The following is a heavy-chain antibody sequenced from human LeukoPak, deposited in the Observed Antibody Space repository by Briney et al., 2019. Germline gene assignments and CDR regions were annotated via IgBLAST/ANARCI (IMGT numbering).Heavy chain of an antibody. CDR2: ISGSGGTT. V-gene: IGHV3-23*01. Sequence: GGSLRLSCAVSGLTLSNVWMNWVRQAPGKGLEWVSVISGSGGTTYYADSVKGRFTISRDSSKNTLYLQMNSLRAEDTAVYYCAKVSGGGLYYDGMDVWGQGTTVTVSS. CDR3: AKVSGGGLYYDGMDV. J-gene: IGHJ6*02. CDR1: GLTLSNVW. D-gene: IGHD1-14*01.